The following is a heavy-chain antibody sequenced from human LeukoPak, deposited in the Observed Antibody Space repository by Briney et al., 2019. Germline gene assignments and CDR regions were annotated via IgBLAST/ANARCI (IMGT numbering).Heavy chain of an antibody. V-gene: IGHV1-18*01. CDR1: GYTFTSYG. CDR2: ISAYNGNT. Sequence: RASVKVSCKASGYTFTSYGISWVRQAPGQGLEWMGWISAYNGNTNYAQKLQGRVTMTTDTSTSTAYMELRSLRSDDTAVYYCARVPESSSWPLFDYWGQGTLVTVSS. J-gene: IGHJ4*02. D-gene: IGHD6-13*01. CDR3: ARVPESSSWPLFDY.